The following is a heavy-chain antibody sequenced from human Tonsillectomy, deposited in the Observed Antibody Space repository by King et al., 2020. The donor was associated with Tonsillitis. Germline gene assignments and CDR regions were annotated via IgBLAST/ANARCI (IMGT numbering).Heavy chain of an antibody. D-gene: IGHD1-14*01. Sequence: QLVQSGAEVKKPGESLKISCKGSGYTFTTYWIGWVRQMPGKGLEWMGIIYPGDSDTRYSPSYQGHVTISADKSISTAYLQWSSLKASDTAMYYCARQDGQQLSGISGFDSWGQGTLVTVSS. CDR2: IYPGDSDT. CDR3: ARQDGQQLSGISGFDS. J-gene: IGHJ4*02. V-gene: IGHV5-51*01. CDR1: GYTFTTYW.